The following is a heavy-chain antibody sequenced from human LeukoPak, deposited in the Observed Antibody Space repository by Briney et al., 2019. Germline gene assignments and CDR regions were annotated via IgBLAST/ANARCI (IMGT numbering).Heavy chain of an antibody. V-gene: IGHV3-33*01. CDR2: IWYDGRDK. CDR1: GFTFSDYG. J-gene: IGHJ4*02. D-gene: IGHD4-17*01. Sequence: GGSLRLSCAASGFTFSDYGMHWVRQAPGKGLEWVAVIWYDGRDKYYADSVKGRFTISRDNSKNTLYLQMNSLRAEDTAVYYCASDHRTTVTVYYFDYWGQGTLVTVSS. CDR3: ASDHRTTVTVYYFDY.